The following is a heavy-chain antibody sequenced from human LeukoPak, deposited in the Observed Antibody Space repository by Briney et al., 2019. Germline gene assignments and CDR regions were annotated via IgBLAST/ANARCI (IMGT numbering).Heavy chain of an antibody. CDR1: GFTFSSYG. CDR2: TWYDGSNK. CDR3: ARDHSNTWYGFDY. Sequence: PGRSLRLSCAASGFTFSSYGMHWVRQAPGKGLEWVAVTWYDGSNKYYVDSVKGRFTISRDNSKNTLYLQMNSLRAEDTAVYYCARDHSNTWYGFDYWGQGTLVTVSS. V-gene: IGHV3-33*01. J-gene: IGHJ4*02. D-gene: IGHD6-13*01.